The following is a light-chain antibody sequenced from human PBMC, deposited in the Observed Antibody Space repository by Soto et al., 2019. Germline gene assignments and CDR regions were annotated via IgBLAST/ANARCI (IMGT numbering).Light chain of an antibody. J-gene: IGLJ2*01. CDR3: AAWDDSLNGVL. V-gene: IGLV1-44*01. Sequence: QSVLTQPPSASGTPGRRVTISCSGSNSNIGTNSVNWYRHLPGSAPQLVIHTNNQRPSGVPDRFSGSKSGTSSYLAISGLQSDDEADYYCAAWDDSLNGVLFGGGTKLTVL. CDR2: TNN. CDR1: NSNIGTNS.